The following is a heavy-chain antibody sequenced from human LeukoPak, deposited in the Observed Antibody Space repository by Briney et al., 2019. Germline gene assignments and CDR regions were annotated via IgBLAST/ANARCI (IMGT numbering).Heavy chain of an antibody. CDR3: ARGGGGSWYGTVDY. CDR2: IHYSGST. Sequence: PSETLSLTCTVSGGSISSYYWNWIRQPPGKEMEWIGHIHYSGSTNYNPSLKSRVSISSDTSKNQFSLKLSSVTAADTAVYYCARGGGGSWYGTVDYWGQGTLVTASS. V-gene: IGHV4-59*01. J-gene: IGHJ4*02. D-gene: IGHD6-13*01. CDR1: GGSISSYY.